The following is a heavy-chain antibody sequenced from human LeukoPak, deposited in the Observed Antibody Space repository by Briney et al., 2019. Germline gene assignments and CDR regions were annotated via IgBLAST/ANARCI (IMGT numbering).Heavy chain of an antibody. D-gene: IGHD2-2*01. Sequence: SETLSLTCTVSGGSISSGDYYWSWIRQPPGKGLEWIGYIYYSGSTYYNPSLKSRVTISVDTSKNQFSLKLSSVTAADTAVYYCARRYCSSTSCYLPYWGQGTLVTVSS. CDR3: ARRYCSSTSCYLPY. V-gene: IGHV4-30-4*01. CDR1: GGSISSGDYY. CDR2: IYYSGST. J-gene: IGHJ4*02.